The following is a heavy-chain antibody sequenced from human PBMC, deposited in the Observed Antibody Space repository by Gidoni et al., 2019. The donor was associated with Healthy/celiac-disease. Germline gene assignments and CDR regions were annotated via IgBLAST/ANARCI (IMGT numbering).Heavy chain of an antibody. J-gene: IGHJ4*02. Sequence: VQLVESGGGVVQPGRSLRLSCAASGFTFSSYAMHWVRQAPGKGLEWVAVISYDGSNKYYADSVKGRFTISRDNSKNTLYLQMNSLRAEDTAVYYCARSLAGFDYWGQGTLVTVSS. CDR2: ISYDGSNK. CDR1: GFTFSSYA. CDR3: ARSLAGFDY. V-gene: IGHV3-30-3*01.